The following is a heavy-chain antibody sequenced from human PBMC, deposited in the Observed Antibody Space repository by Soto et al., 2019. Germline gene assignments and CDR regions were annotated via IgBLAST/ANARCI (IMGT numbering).Heavy chain of an antibody. J-gene: IGHJ4*02. V-gene: IGHV4-4*07. D-gene: IGHD6-13*01. CDR3: ARESRSALGTVEH. CDR2: IYPSGNT. Sequence: PSETLSLTCTVSGASISDYYWCWIRQPAGKGLECIGRIYPSGNTNYNPSLKSRVTMSVDTSKNQFSLTLNSVTAADTAVYYCARESRSALGTVEHWGRGTLVTVSS. CDR1: GASISDYY.